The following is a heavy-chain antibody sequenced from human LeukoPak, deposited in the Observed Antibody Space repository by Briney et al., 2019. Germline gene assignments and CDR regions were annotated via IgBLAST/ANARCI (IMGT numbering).Heavy chain of an antibody. CDR3: FRNSYGQRRFDY. J-gene: IGHJ4*02. D-gene: IGHD5-18*01. CDR2: ISGSGGST. CDR1: GFTFSSYA. V-gene: IGHV3-23*01. Sequence: GGSLRLSCAASGFTFSSYAMSWVRQAPGKGLEWVSAISGSGGSTYYADSVKGRFTISRDNSKNTLYLQMNSLRAEDTAVYYCFRNSYGQRRFDYWGQGTLVTVSS.